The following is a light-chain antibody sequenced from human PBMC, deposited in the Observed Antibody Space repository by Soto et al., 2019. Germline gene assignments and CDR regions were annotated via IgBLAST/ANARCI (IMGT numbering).Light chain of an antibody. V-gene: IGLV1-40*01. CDR3: QSYDSSLSGSV. J-gene: IGLJ2*01. CDR2: GNN. Sequence: QSVLTQPPSLSGAPGQRVTISCTGGSSNIGANYDVHWYQHLPGTAPKLLIYGNNNRPSGVPDRFSGSKSATSASLAITGLQAEDEADYYCQSYDSSLSGSVFGGGTKLTVL. CDR1: SSNIGANYD.